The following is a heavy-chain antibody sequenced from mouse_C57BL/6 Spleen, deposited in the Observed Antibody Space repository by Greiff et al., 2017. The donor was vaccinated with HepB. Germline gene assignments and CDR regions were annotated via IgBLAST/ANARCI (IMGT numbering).Heavy chain of an antibody. CDR3: ARHPSDDGYYMDYAMDY. Sequence: QVQLQQPGAELVMPGASVKLSCKASGYTFTSYWMHWVKQRPGQGLEWIGEIDPSDSYTNYNQKFKGKSTLTADKSSSTAYMQLSSLTSEDSAVYYCARHPSDDGYYMDYAMDYWGQGTSVTVSS. J-gene: IGHJ4*01. CDR2: IDPSDSYT. V-gene: IGHV1-69*01. D-gene: IGHD2-3*01. CDR1: GYTFTSYW.